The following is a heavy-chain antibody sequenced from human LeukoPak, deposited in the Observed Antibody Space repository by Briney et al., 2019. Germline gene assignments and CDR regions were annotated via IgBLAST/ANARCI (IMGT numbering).Heavy chain of an antibody. D-gene: IGHD3-22*01. CDR2: ISGSGGST. CDR1: GFTFSSYA. Sequence: PGGSLRLSCAASGFTFSSYAMSWVRQAPGNGLEWVSAISGSGGSTYYAGSVKGRFTISRDNSKNTLYLQMNSLRAEDTAVYYCAKENGYYYDSSVLLGYWGQGTLVTVSS. J-gene: IGHJ4*02. CDR3: AKENGYYYDSSVLLGY. V-gene: IGHV3-23*01.